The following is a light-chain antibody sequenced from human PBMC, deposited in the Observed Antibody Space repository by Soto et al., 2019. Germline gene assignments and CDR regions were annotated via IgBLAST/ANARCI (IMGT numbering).Light chain of an antibody. Sequence: DIVLTQSPGTLSLSPGERATLACRASQSVSSKALAWYQRKPGQPPRLLISGAASRATGIPERFSGSGSGTDFPLTITRLEPEDFAVYYCHQYGSSPPWTFGQGTKVEIK. CDR1: QSVSSKA. V-gene: IGKV3-20*01. J-gene: IGKJ1*01. CDR2: GAA. CDR3: HQYGSSPPWT.